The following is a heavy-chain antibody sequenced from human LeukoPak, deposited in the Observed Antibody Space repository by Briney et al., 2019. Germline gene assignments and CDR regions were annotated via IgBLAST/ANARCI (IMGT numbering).Heavy chain of an antibody. Sequence: ASVKVSCKASGYTFTSYDINWVRQATGQGLEWMGWMNPNSGNTGYAQKFQGRVTMTRNTSISTAYMELSSLRSEDTAVYYCASGIGDIVVVPAASGLDYWGQGTLVTVSS. CDR2: MNPNSGNT. V-gene: IGHV1-8*01. CDR3: ASGIGDIVVVPAASGLDY. CDR1: GYTFTSYD. J-gene: IGHJ4*02. D-gene: IGHD2-2*01.